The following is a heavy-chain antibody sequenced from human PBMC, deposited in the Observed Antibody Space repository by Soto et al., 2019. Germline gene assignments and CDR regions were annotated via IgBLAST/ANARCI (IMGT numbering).Heavy chain of an antibody. CDR1: GFTFSSYE. Sequence: GGSLRLSCSASGFTFSSYEMNWVRQAPGKGLEWVSYISDSGRTIYYADSVKGRFTVSRDDAQNSVYLQMDSLRAEDTAVYYCARDLLHYDFWSGYSAYFYYGMDVWGPGTTVTVT. CDR2: ISDSGRTI. D-gene: IGHD3-3*01. CDR3: ARDLLHYDFWSGYSAYFYYGMDV. V-gene: IGHV3-48*03. J-gene: IGHJ6*02.